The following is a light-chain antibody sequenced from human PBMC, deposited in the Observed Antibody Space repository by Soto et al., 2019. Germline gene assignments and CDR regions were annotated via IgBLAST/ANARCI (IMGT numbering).Light chain of an antibody. J-gene: IGKJ1*01. CDR1: QSVTNNY. Sequence: EFVLTQSPGTLFLSPGERATLSCRASQSVTNNYLAWYQQKTGQAPRLLIYGASSRVIGIPDRFSGSGSGTDFTLTISRLEPEDFAMYYCQQYGSLWTFGQGTKVEFK. CDR2: GAS. V-gene: IGKV3-20*01. CDR3: QQYGSLWT.